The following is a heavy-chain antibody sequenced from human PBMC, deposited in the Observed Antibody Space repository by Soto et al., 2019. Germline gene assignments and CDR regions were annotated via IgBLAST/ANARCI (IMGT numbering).Heavy chain of an antibody. CDR2: ISYDGSTE. J-gene: IGHJ4*02. Sequence: GGSLRLSCAASGFTFSYYPIHWVRQAPGKGLEWVALISYDGSTEFYADSVKGRFTISRDNFKNTLYLQMNSLRGEDTALYFCARDGSAHCSGDTCYSGPDFWGQGTLVTVSS. V-gene: IGHV3-30-3*01. CDR3: ARDGSAHCSGDTCYSGPDF. D-gene: IGHD2-15*01. CDR1: GFTFSYYP.